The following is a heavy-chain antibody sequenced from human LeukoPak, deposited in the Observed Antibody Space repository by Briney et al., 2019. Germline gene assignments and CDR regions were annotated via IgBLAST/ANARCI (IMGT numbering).Heavy chain of an antibody. Sequence: ASVKVSCKASGYTFTAYYMHWVRQAPGQGLEWMGWINPNSAGTHYPQKFQGRVTMTRDTSIGTVFMELTSLRSDDTAVYFCARAYTSAGTLGYWGQGTLVTVPS. CDR3: ARAYTSAGTLGY. D-gene: IGHD6-13*01. J-gene: IGHJ4*02. CDR1: GYTFTAYY. CDR2: INPNSAGT. V-gene: IGHV1-2*02.